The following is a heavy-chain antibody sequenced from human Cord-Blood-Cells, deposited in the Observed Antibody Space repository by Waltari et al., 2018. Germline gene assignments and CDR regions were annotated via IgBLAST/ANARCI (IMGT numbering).Heavy chain of an antibody. CDR3: ARGGYSSSSYYYYYMDV. D-gene: IGHD6-6*01. CDR2: IIPIFGTA. J-gene: IGHJ6*03. CDR1: GGTFSSYA. V-gene: IGHV1-69*01. Sequence: QVQLVQSGAEVKKPGSSVKVSCKASGGTFSSYAISWVRQAPAQGLAGMGGIIPIFGTANYAQKFQGRVTITADESTSTAYMELSSLRSEDTAVYYCARGGYSSSSYYYYYMDVWGKGTTVTVSS.